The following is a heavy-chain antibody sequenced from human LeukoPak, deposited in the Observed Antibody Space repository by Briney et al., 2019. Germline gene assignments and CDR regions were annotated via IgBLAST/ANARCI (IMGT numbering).Heavy chain of an antibody. CDR1: GGSISSSSYY. J-gene: IGHJ6*03. V-gene: IGHV4-39*01. Sequence: SETLSPTCTVSGGSISSSSYYWGWIRQPPGKGLEWTGSIFYSGSTYYNPSLKSRVTISVDTSKNQFSLKLSSVTASDTAVYYCARLGYCDSSSCYLHYHYYMDVWGKGTTVTVSS. CDR3: ARLGYCDSSSCYLHYHYYMDV. CDR2: IFYSGST. D-gene: IGHD2-2*01.